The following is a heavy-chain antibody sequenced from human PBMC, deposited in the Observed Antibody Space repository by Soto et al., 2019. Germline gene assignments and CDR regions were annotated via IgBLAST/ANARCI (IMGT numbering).Heavy chain of an antibody. V-gene: IGHV3-74*01. D-gene: IGHD3-16*01. CDR2: ISPDGRGS. J-gene: IGHJ5*02. CDR3: TRDYMIRGRDSNWFDP. CDR1: GFTFSTYW. Sequence: GGSLRLSCAASGFTFSTYWMHWVRQVPGKGLVWLSRISPDGRGSTYADSVKGRLTISRDNAKSTLYLQINSLRAEDSAMYYCTRDYMIRGRDSNWFDPWGQGTPVTVSS.